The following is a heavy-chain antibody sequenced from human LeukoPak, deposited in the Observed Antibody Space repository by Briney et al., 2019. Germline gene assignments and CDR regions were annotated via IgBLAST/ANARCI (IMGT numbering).Heavy chain of an antibody. CDR2: ISYSWST. V-gene: IGHV4-59*08. J-gene: IGHJ4*02. CDR1: GASISSYY. Sequence: SETLSLTCTVSGASISSYYWSWIRQPPGKRLEWIGYISYSWSTNYNPSLKSRVTISADTSKNQVSLTLSSVTAADTAVYYCARHPELYFFDYWGQGTLVTVSS. D-gene: IGHD3-10*01. CDR3: ARHPELYFFDY.